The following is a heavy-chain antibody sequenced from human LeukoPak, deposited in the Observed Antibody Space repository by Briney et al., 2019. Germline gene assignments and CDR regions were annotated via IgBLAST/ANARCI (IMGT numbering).Heavy chain of an antibody. CDR2: ISVYNGNT. J-gene: IGHJ4*02. CDR3: ARESTSWSFEY. D-gene: IGHD6-13*01. Sequence: ASVKVSCKASGYTFSRYDINWVRQAPGQGLEWMGWISVYNGNTDYSQRLQGRITMTADTSTSTAFMELTSLRSDDTAVYFCARESTSWSFEYWGQGTLVTVS. V-gene: IGHV1-18*01. CDR1: GYTFSRYD.